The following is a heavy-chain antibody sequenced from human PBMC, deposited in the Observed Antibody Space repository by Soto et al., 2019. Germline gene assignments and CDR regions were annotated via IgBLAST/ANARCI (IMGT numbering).Heavy chain of an antibody. CDR3: ANLGNDILTGYYVDY. CDR1: GFSLSTSGVG. Sequence: GSGPTLVNPTQTLTLTCNFSGFSLSTSGVGVGWIRQPPGKALEWLALIYWDDDKRYSPSLKSRLTITKDTSKNQVVLTMTNMDPVDTAAYYYANLGNDILTGYYVDYWGQGTLGTVSS. J-gene: IGHJ4*02. V-gene: IGHV2-5*02. CDR2: IYWDDDK. D-gene: IGHD3-9*01.